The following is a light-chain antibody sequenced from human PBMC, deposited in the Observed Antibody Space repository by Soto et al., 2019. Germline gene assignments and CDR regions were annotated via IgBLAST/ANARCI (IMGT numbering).Light chain of an antibody. CDR1: SSDVGGYNY. J-gene: IGLJ1*01. Sequence: QSVLTQPASVSGSPGQSITISCTGTSSDVGGYNYVSWYQHHPGKAPKLMIYDVSNRPSGVSNRFSGSKSGNTASLTISGLQAVDEADYYCSSYTSSNTYVFGTGTRSPS. CDR2: DVS. CDR3: SSYTSSNTYV. V-gene: IGLV2-14*03.